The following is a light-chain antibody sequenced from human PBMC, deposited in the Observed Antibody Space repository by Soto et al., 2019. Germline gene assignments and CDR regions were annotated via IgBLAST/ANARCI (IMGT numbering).Light chain of an antibody. J-gene: IGLJ1*01. V-gene: IGLV2-14*01. CDR3: SSSASSSTL. Sequence: QSALTQPASVSGSPGQSITISCTGTSSDVGGYNYVSWYQQHPGKAPKLMIYEVSSRPSGVSSRFSGSKSGNTASLTISGLQAEDEADYYCSSSASSSTLFGTGTKVTVL. CDR1: SSDVGGYNY. CDR2: EVS.